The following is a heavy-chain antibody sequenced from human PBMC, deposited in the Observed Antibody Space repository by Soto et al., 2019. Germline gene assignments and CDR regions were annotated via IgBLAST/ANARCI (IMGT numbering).Heavy chain of an antibody. CDR2: INAGNGNT. CDR3: ARDYYGSGSYYKNYYYGMDV. V-gene: IGHV1-3*01. D-gene: IGHD3-10*01. CDR1: GYTFTSYA. J-gene: IGHJ6*02. Sequence: ASVKVSCKASGYTFTSYAMHWVRQAPGQRLEWMGWINAGNGNTKYSQKFQGRVTITRDTSASTAYMELSSLRSGDTAVYYCARDYYGSGSYYKNYYYGMDVWGQGTTVTVSS.